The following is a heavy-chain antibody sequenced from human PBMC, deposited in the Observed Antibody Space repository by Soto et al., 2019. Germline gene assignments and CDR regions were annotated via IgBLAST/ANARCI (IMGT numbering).Heavy chain of an antibody. CDR1: GDSISSGDYY. Sequence: SETLSLTCTVSGDSISSGDYYWNWIRQPPRKGLEYIGHLYYGGSTYYNPSLKSRITISLDTSKIQFSLHLTSVTAADTAVYYCARATTALHGFDVWGQGTLVTVSS. J-gene: IGHJ3*01. CDR3: ARATTALHGFDV. V-gene: IGHV4-30-4*01. D-gene: IGHD1-26*01. CDR2: LYYGGST.